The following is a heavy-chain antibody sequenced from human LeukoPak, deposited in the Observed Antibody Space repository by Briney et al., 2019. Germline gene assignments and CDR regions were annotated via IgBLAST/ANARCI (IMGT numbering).Heavy chain of an antibody. Sequence: GRSLRLSCAASGATFSSYGRQWVRQAPGKGLEWVAVISYDGSNKYYADSVKGRFTISRDNSNNTLYLQMNSLRAEDTAVYYCAKNGYYYDSSGYYYNDYWGQGTLVTVSS. CDR2: ISYDGSNK. J-gene: IGHJ4*02. V-gene: IGHV3-30*18. D-gene: IGHD3-22*01. CDR3: AKNGYYYDSSGYYYNDY. CDR1: GATFSSYG.